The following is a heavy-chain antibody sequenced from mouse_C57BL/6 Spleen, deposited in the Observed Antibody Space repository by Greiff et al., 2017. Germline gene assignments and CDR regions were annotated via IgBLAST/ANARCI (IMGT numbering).Heavy chain of an antibody. V-gene: IGHV1-74*01. CDR3: AKAVLCLRRRLAWIAY. D-gene: IGHD2-2*01. CDR2: IHPSDSDT. J-gene: IGHJ3*01. CDR1: GYTFTSYW. Sequence: QVQLQQPGAELVKPGASVKVSCKASGYTFTSYWMHWVKQRPGQGLEWIGRIHPSDSDTNYNQKFKGKATLTVDKSSSTAYMQLSSLTSEDSAVYYCAKAVLCLRRRLAWIAYWGQGTLVTVSA.